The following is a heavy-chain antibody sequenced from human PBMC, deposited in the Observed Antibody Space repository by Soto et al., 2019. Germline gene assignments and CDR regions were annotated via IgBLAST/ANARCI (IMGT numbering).Heavy chain of an antibody. V-gene: IGHV2-70*01. J-gene: IGHJ4*02. CDR1: VFSLITSGMC. CDR3: ARIGRSWYFDY. D-gene: IGHD1-26*01. CDR2: IDLDDDR. Sequence: SGPTLVNPTQTLTLTCTFSVFSLITSGMCVSCIRQPPGKSLEWLALIDLDDDRYYVTCLNTSLAISKDTSRDQVFLTMTNMDPXDXATYYCARIGRSWYFDYWVQRTLLTVSS.